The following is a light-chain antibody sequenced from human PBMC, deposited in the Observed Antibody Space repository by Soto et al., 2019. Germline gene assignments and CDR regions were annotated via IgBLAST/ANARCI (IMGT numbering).Light chain of an antibody. CDR1: SSVVGTYNY. CDR3: FSYAGGYTHAV. J-gene: IGLJ2*01. V-gene: IGLV2-11*01. Sequence: SALTQPRSVSGPPGQSVSISCSGTSSVVGTYNYVSWYQQHPGKAPKLMIYDVSKRPSGVPDRFSGSKSGNTASLTISGLQAEDEADYYCFSYAGGYTHAVFGGGTKVTVL. CDR2: DVS.